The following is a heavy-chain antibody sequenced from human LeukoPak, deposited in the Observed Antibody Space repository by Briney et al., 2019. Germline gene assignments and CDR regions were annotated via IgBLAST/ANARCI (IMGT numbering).Heavy chain of an antibody. J-gene: IGHJ4*02. Sequence: VRVSPMHSAGTLSSYALSWVPHAPAQGRASMGWIIPILGVANYAQKFQGRVTITADKATTTAYMELSSLRSEDTAVYYCAREYGWGYCSSTSCLRYIGLDYWGQGTLVTVSS. CDR2: IIPILGVA. V-gene: IGHV1-69*04. D-gene: IGHD2-2*01. CDR3: AREYGWGYCSSTSCLRYIGLDY. CDR1: AGTLSSYA.